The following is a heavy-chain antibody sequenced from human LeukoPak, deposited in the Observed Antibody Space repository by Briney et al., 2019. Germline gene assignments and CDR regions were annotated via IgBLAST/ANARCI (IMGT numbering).Heavy chain of an antibody. Sequence: SVKVSCKASGGTFSSYAISWVRQAPGQGLEWMGRIIPIFGIADYAQKFQGRVTITADKSTSTAYMELSSLRSEDTAVYYCARGDYDGAFDIWGQGTMVTVSS. CDR2: IIPIFGIA. D-gene: IGHD3-3*01. V-gene: IGHV1-69*04. CDR3: ARGDYDGAFDI. CDR1: GGTFSSYA. J-gene: IGHJ3*02.